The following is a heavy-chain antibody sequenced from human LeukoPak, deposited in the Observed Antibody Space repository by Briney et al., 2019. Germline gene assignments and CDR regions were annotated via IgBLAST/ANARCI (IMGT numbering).Heavy chain of an antibody. J-gene: IGHJ4*02. CDR1: GLTFSSYA. CDR3: AKAAGYSSGSYADY. CDR2: TSGSGGNK. V-gene: IGHV3-23*01. Sequence: TGGSLRLSCAASGLTFSSYAMSWVRQAPGKGLEWVSGTSGSGGNKQYTDSVKGRFTISRDNSKNMLYLQMNSLRAEDTAVYYCAKAAGYSSGSYADYWGQGTLVTVSS. D-gene: IGHD6-19*01.